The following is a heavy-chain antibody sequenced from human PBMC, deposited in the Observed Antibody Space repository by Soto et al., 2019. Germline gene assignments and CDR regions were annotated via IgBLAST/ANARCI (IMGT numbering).Heavy chain of an antibody. CDR1: GFSVSSKY. J-gene: IGHJ6*04. CDR3: ARDDVLCDGGRCYGVLLDV. Sequence: EVHLVESGGGLVQPRGSLSLSCAASGFSVSSKYMSWVRQAPGNGLEWVSLIQSGGPTYYADSVKGRFTISRDTSENTLHLQTDSLRAEDTAVYYCARDDVLCDGGRCYGVLLDVWGKGTTVTVSS. D-gene: IGHD2-15*01. CDR2: IQSGGPT. V-gene: IGHV3-66*01.